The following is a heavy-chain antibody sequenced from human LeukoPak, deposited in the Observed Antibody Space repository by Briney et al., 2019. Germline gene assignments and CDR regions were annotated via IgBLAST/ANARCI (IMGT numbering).Heavy chain of an antibody. Sequence: SQTLSLTCTVSGGSISSGGYYWSWIRQHPGKGLEWIGYIYYSGSTYYNPSLKSRVTISVDTSKNQFSLKLSSVAAADTAVHYCARGGSSYYYYYYMDVWGKGTTVTVSS. CDR1: GGSISSGGYY. J-gene: IGHJ6*03. V-gene: IGHV4-31*03. CDR3: ARGGSSYYYYYYMDV. CDR2: IYYSGST. D-gene: IGHD6-6*01.